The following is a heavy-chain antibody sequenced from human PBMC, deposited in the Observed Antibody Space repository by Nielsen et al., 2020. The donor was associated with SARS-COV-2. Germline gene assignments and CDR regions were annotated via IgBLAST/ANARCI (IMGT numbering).Heavy chain of an antibody. V-gene: IGHV3-33*08. D-gene: IGHD4-17*01. Sequence: GGSLRLSCAASGFTFSSYGMHWVRQAPGKGLEWVAAIWYDGSNKYYADSVKGRFTISRDNSKNTLYLQMNTLRPEDTAVYSCARDAYGDLIYGMDVWGRGTTVTVSS. CDR2: IWYDGSNK. CDR3: ARDAYGDLIYGMDV. CDR1: GFTFSSYG. J-gene: IGHJ6*02.